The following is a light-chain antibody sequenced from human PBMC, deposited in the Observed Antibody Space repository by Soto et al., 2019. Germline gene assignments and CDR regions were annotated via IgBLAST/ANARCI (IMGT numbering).Light chain of an antibody. CDR2: DNN. CDR3: ATWDHSLTGEV. V-gene: IGLV1-51*01. Sequence: QSVLTQPASVSGAPGQKVTISCSGSSSNIGNNYVSWYQQLPGTAPKLLMFDNNKRPSGIPDRFSGSKSGTSGTLDISGLQAGDEADYYCATWDHSLTGEVFGGGTKVTVL. J-gene: IGLJ2*01. CDR1: SSNIGNNY.